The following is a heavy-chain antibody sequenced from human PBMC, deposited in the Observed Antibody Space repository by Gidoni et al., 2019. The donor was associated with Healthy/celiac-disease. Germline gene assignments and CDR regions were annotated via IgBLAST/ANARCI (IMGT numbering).Heavy chain of an antibody. CDR1: GFSFSSYW. CDR2: INSDGSSS. CDR3: ARAITSNGDYVD. Sequence: EVQLVESGGGLVQPGGSLRLSCAASGFSFSSYWMHWVRQAPGKGLVWVSRINSDGSSSSYADSVKGRFTISRDNAKNTLYLQMNSLRAEDTAVYFCARAITSNGDYVDWGQGTLVTVSS. V-gene: IGHV3-74*01. D-gene: IGHD4-17*01. J-gene: IGHJ4*02.